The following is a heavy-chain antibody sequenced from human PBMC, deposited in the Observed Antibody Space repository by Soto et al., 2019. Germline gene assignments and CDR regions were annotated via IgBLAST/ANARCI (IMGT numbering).Heavy chain of an antibody. D-gene: IGHD5-12*01. J-gene: IGHJ4*02. V-gene: IGHV1-18*01. CDR1: GYTFTSYG. CDR2: ISAYNGNT. Sequence: ASVKVSCKASGYTFTSYGISWVRQAPGQGPEWMGWISAYNGNTNYAQKLQGRVTMTTDTSTSTAYMELRSLRSDDTAVYYCARDPGGYDGGGAFDYWGQGTLVTVSS. CDR3: ARDPGGYDGGGAFDY.